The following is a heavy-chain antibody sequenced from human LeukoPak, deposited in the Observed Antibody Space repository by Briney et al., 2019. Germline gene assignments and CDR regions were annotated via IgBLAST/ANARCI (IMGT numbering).Heavy chain of an antibody. V-gene: IGHV3-20*04. CDR1: GFTFSSYS. Sequence: GGSLRLSCAASGFTFSSYSMNWVRQAPGKGLEWVSGINWNGGSTGYADSVKGRFTISRDNAKNSLYLQMNSLRAEDTALYYCARERSPYYYDSSGLVAFDIWGQGTMVTVSS. CDR2: INWNGGST. D-gene: IGHD3-22*01. J-gene: IGHJ3*02. CDR3: ARERSPYYYDSSGLVAFDI.